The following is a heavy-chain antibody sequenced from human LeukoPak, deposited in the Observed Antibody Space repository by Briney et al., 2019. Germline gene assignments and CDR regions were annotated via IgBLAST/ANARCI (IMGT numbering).Heavy chain of an antibody. J-gene: IGHJ5*02. Sequence: PGGSLRLSCVASGFIFTSNRMNWVRQAPGKGLEWVANIKHDGSEQIYVDSVKGRFTISRDNAKDSVYLQMNSLRAEDTAVYYCTRGLGEHGGVSDRWGQGTLVIVS. V-gene: IGHV3-7*01. CDR1: GFIFTSNR. CDR2: IKHDGSEQ. CDR3: TRGLGEHGGVSDR. D-gene: IGHD3-16*01.